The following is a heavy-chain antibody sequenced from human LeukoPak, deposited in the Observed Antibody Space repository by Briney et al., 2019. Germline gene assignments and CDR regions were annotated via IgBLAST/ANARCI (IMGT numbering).Heavy chain of an antibody. CDR1: GYIFSIYW. J-gene: IGHJ4*02. Sequence: GVSLTLSCAAWGYIFSIYWMNWVRQATGKGLVWVSRINSDGSSTTYADSVKGRFTISKDNAKNTLYLQMNSLRAEDTAVYYCARIRIAAGYFFDYWGQGTLVTVSS. CDR3: ARIRIAAGYFFDY. V-gene: IGHV3-74*01. D-gene: IGHD6-13*01. CDR2: INSDGSST.